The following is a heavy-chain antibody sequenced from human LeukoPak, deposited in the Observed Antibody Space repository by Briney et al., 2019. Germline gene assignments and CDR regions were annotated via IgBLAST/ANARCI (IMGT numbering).Heavy chain of an antibody. CDR3: AKDQDYYGSGSYYNALED. D-gene: IGHD3-10*01. V-gene: IGHV3-30*18. CDR2: ISYDGSNK. Sequence: SLILSCAASGFAFISYGMHWVRQAPGKGLEWVAVISYDGSNKYYADSVKGRFTISRDNSKNTLYLQMNSLRAEDTAVYYCAKDQDYYGSGSYYNALEDWGQGTLVTVSS. J-gene: IGHJ4*02. CDR1: GFAFISYG.